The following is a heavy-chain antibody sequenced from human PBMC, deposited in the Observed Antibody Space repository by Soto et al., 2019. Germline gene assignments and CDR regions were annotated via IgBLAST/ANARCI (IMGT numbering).Heavy chain of an antibody. CDR3: TKSWLFEKNWFDP. J-gene: IGHJ5*02. CDR2: ISSTGLYT. D-gene: IGHD3-22*01. CDR1: GFSFTTYG. V-gene: IGHV3-23*01. Sequence: GGSLRLSCAASGFSFTTYGMSWVRQAPGKGLEWVSDISSTGLYTYLADSVKGRFTISRDNSKNTLYLQMNSLGVDDTAVYFCTKSWLFEKNWFDPWGQGTLVTVSS.